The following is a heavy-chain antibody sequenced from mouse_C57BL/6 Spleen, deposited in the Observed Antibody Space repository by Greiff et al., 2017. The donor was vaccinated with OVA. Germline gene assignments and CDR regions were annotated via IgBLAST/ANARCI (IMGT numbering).Heavy chain of an antibody. Sequence: QVQLQQPGAELVKPGASVTMSCKASGYTFTSYWITWVKQRPGQGLEWIGDISPGRGSTNYNEKFKSKATLTVATSSSTAYMQLSSLTSEDSAVYYGANYGSSYGYAIDYWGQGTSVTVSA. CDR1: GYTFTSYW. CDR3: ANYGSSYGYAIDY. CDR2: ISPGRGST. J-gene: IGHJ4*01. D-gene: IGHD1-1*01. V-gene: IGHV1-55*01.